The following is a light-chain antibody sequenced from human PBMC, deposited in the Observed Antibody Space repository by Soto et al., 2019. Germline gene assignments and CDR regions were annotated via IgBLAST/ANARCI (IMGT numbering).Light chain of an antibody. J-gene: IGKJ4*01. CDR3: QQYKSYPLT. CDR1: QSISSW. Sequence: DIQMTQSPSTLSASVGDRVTITCRASQSISSWLAWYQQKPGKAPNLLIYKASTLESGVPSRFSGSESGTEFTLTISSVQPDDFATYYCQQYKSYPLTLGGGTKVDIK. V-gene: IGKV1-5*03. CDR2: KAS.